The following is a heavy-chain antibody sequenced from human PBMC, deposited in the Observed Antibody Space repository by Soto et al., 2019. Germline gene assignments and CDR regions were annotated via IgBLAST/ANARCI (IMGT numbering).Heavy chain of an antibody. Sequence: EVQLVESGGGLIQPGGSLRLSCAASGFTVSSNYMSWVRQTPGKGLEWVSVIYSGGNTYYADSVRGRFTISRDNSKNTLYLQMNSLRAEDTAVYYCARDRTFDYWGQGTLVTVSS. CDR1: GFTVSSNY. V-gene: IGHV3-53*01. J-gene: IGHJ4*02. CDR3: ARDRTFDY. CDR2: IYSGGNT.